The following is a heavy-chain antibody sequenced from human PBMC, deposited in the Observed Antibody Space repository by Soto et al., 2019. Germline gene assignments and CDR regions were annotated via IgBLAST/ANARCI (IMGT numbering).Heavy chain of an antibody. D-gene: IGHD3-22*01. Sequence: GASVKVSCKASGGTFSSYAISWVRQAPGQGLEWMGGIIPIFGTANYAQKFQGRVTITADESTSTAYMELSSLRSEDTAVYYCATAVSNYYDSSGYKGLGIWGQGTMVTVSS. CDR2: IIPIFGTA. J-gene: IGHJ3*02. CDR3: ATAVSNYYDSSGYKGLGI. V-gene: IGHV1-69*13. CDR1: GGTFSSYA.